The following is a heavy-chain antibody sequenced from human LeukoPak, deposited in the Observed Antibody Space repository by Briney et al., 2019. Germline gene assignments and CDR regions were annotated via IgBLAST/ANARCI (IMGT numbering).Heavy chain of an antibody. V-gene: IGHV4-59*01. CDR1: GGSISNYY. Sequence: AETLSLTCTVSGGSISNYYWSWIRQPPGKGLEWVGCIFYTGNTNYNPSLNSRVTISVATSKNQSYLRLSSVTDAETAVYYCAKGGTYYYSGLDVWGKGTTVTVSS. D-gene: IGHD3-16*01. J-gene: IGHJ6*04. CDR3: AKGGTYYYSGLDV. CDR2: IFYTGNT.